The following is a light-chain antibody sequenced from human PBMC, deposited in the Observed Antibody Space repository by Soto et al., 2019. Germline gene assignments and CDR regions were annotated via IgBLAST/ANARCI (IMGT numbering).Light chain of an antibody. CDR3: QQRDHWPPMYT. J-gene: IGKJ2*01. V-gene: IGKV3-11*01. CDR2: DAS. Sequence: EIVLTQSPATLSLSPGERATLSCRASQSVSNYLAWYQQKPGQAPRLLIYDASNRATGIPARFSGSGSGTDFTLTISSLEPEDFAVYYCQQRDHWPPMYTFGQGTKLEIK. CDR1: QSVSNY.